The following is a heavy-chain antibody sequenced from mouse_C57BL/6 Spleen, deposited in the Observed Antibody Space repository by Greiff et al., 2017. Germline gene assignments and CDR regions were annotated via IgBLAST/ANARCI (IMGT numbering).Heavy chain of an antibody. J-gene: IGHJ4*01. V-gene: IGHV3-6*01. CDR2: ISYDGSN. Sequence: EVKLLESGPGLVKPSQSLSLTCSVTGYSITSGYYWNWIRQFPGNKLEWMGYISYDGSNNYNPSLKNRISITRDTSKNQFFLKLNSVTTEDTATYYCARRRSDGYFDYWGQGTSVTVSS. CDR1: GYSITSGYY. CDR3: ARRRSDGYFDY. D-gene: IGHD2-3*01.